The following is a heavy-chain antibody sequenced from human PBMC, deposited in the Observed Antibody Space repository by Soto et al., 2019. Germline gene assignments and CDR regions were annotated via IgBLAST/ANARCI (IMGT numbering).Heavy chain of an antibody. Sequence: GGSLRLSCTASGFTFFTYAMTWVRQAPGKGLEWVSSITDTGVSTYYADSVKGRFTISRDNSKNTLYLQMNSLRTDDSAVYYCAKDTPVVMFLFVSWGRGTRVTVAS. V-gene: IGHV3-23*01. J-gene: IGHJ4*02. D-gene: IGHD2-15*01. CDR1: GFTFFTYA. CDR3: AKDTPVVMFLFVS. CDR2: ITDTGVST.